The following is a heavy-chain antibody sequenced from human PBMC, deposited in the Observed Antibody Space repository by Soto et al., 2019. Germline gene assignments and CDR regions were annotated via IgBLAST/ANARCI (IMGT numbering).Heavy chain of an antibody. CDR3: AGALQPDMAIDY. CDR1: GGSVSSGSYY. V-gene: IGHV4-61*01. CDR2: IYYSGST. D-gene: IGHD2-2*01. Sequence: QVQLQESGPGLVKPSETLSLTCTVSGGSVSSGSYYWSWIRQPPGTGLQWNGYIYYSGSTNYNPSLKRRVTISVHTAKHQCSVKLSSVTAVDTAVYCCAGALQPDMAIDYSGQGTLVTVSS. J-gene: IGHJ4*02.